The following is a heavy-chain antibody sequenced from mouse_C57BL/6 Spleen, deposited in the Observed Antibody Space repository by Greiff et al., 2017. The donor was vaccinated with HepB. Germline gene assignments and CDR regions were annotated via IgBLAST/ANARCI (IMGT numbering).Heavy chain of an antibody. D-gene: IGHD2-12*01. J-gene: IGHJ4*01. CDR3: ARHGASDYKDAMDY. CDR1: GFTFSSYG. V-gene: IGHV5-6*01. Sequence: EVKLLESGGDLVKPGGSLKLSCAASGFTFSSYGMSWVRQTPDKRLEWVATISSGGSYTYYPDSVKGRFTISRDNAKNTLYLQMSSLKSEDTAMYYCARHGASDYKDAMDYLGQGTSGTVSS. CDR2: ISSGGSYT.